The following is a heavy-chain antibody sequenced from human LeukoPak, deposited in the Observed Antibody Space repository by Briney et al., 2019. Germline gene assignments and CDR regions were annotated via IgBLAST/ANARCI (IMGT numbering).Heavy chain of an antibody. V-gene: IGHV3-23*01. CDR1: GFTFSSYA. CDR2: IDTSGSAT. Sequence: PGGSLRLSCAASGFTFSSYAMSWVRRAPGKGLEWVSAIDTSGSATYHADSVQGRFTISRDNSKNTLFLQMNSLRAEDTAVYYCAKDSPVLSFWGQGTLVTVSS. D-gene: IGHD4/OR15-4a*01. J-gene: IGHJ4*02. CDR3: AKDSPVLSF.